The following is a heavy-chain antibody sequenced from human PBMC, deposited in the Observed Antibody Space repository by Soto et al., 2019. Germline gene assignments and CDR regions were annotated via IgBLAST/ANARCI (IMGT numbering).Heavy chain of an antibody. CDR3: ARAADIAAAGTEGYYFDY. CDR2: MNPNSGNT. Sequence: QVQLVQSGAEVKKPGASVKVSCKASGYTFTSYDINWVRQATGQGLEWMGWMNPNSGNTGYAQKFQGRVTMTRNTSISTAYMELSSLRSEDTAVYYCARAADIAAAGTEGYYFDYWGQGTLVTVSS. J-gene: IGHJ4*02. D-gene: IGHD6-13*01. CDR1: GYTFTSYD. V-gene: IGHV1-8*01.